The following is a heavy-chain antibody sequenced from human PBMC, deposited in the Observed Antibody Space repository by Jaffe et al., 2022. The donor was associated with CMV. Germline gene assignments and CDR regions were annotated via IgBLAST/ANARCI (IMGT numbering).Heavy chain of an antibody. CDR1: GGSISSHY. CDR3: ARRTDIVSNWYFDL. V-gene: IGHV4-4*07. CDR2: IYFSAST. D-gene: IGHD2-15*01. Sequence: QVQLQESGPGLVKPSETLSLTCTVSGGSISSHYWNWIRQPAGKGLEWIGGIYFSASTNYNPSLKSRVTMSVDTSKNQFSLKLTSVTAADTAVYYCARRTDIVSNWYFDLWGRGTLVTVSS. J-gene: IGHJ2*01.